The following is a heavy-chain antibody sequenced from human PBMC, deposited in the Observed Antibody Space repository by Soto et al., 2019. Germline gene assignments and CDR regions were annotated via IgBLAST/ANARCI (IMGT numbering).Heavy chain of an antibody. CDR2: ISWNSGSI. D-gene: IGHD1-26*01. Sequence: EVQLVESGGGLVQPGRSLRLSCAASGFTFDDYAMHWVRQAPGKGLEWVSGISWNSGSIGYADSVKGRFTISRDNAKNSLYLQMNSLRAEDTALYYCAKDEEREWELPSSYGMDVWGQGTTVTVSS. CDR1: GFTFDDYA. CDR3: AKDEEREWELPSSYGMDV. J-gene: IGHJ6*02. V-gene: IGHV3-9*01.